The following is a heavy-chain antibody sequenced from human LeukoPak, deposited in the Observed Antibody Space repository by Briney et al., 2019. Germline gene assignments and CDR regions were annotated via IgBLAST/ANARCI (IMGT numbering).Heavy chain of an antibody. CDR1: GYTFTSYG. CDR3: ARDRKNIAAAGIGY. CDR2: ISAYNGNT. Sequence: GASVKVSCKASGYTFTSYGISWVRQAPGQGLEWMGWISAYNGNTNYAQKLQGRVTMTTDTSTSTAYMELRSLRSDDTAVYYCARDRKNIAAAGIGYWGQGTLVTVSS. D-gene: IGHD6-13*01. V-gene: IGHV1-18*01. J-gene: IGHJ4*02.